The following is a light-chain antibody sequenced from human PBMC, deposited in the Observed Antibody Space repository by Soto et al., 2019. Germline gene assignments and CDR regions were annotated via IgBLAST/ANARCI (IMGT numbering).Light chain of an antibody. J-gene: IGLJ1*01. CDR1: SSNIASNY. CDR2: RNN. V-gene: IGLV1-47*01. CDR3: AAWDDSLSGRYV. Sequence: QSVLTQPPSASGTPGQRVTISCSGSSSNIASNYVYWYQQLPGTAPKLLIYRNNQRPSGVPDRFSGSKSGPSASLAISGLRSEDEADYYCAAWDDSLSGRYVFGTGNKLTVL.